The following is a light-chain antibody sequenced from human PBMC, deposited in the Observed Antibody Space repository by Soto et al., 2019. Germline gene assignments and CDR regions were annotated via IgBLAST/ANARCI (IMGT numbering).Light chain of an antibody. CDR2: DVS. CDR3: NSYTSSSTLV. CDR1: NSDVGDYDY. J-gene: IGLJ2*01. Sequence: QSVLTQPASVSGSPGQSITISCTGTNSDVGDYDYVSWYQQHPGKAPKLMIYDVSNRPSEVSNRFSGSKSGNSASLTISGLQAEDEADYYCNSYTSSSTLVFGGGTKLTV. V-gene: IGLV2-14*01.